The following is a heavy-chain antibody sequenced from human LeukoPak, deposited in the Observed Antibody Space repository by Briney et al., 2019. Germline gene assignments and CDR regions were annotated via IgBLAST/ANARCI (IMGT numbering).Heavy chain of an antibody. D-gene: IGHD5-18*01. V-gene: IGHV3-21*01. Sequence: GGSLRLSCAASGFTFSSYSMNWVRQAPGKGLEWVSSISSSSSYIYYADSVKGRFTISRDNARNSLYLHMNSLRAEDTAVYYCARDLGGYSYGSHFDYWGQGTLVTVSS. J-gene: IGHJ4*02. CDR1: GFTFSSYS. CDR3: ARDLGGYSYGSHFDY. CDR2: ISSSSSYI.